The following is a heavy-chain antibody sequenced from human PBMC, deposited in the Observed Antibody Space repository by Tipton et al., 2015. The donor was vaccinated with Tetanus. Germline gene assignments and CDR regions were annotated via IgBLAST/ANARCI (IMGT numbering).Heavy chain of an antibody. CDR2: MYNSGAT. CDR3: ARAAGFLGLTHDF. Sequence: TLSLTCTVSGGSISSTSYYWAWIRQPPGKGLEWIGTMYNSGATYYNPSLKGRVTISMDRSNTQFSLRLDSLTAADTAVYYCARAAGFLGLTHDFWGRGTLVSVSS. J-gene: IGHJ4*02. V-gene: IGHV4-39*07. D-gene: IGHD2/OR15-2a*01. CDR1: GGSISSTSYY.